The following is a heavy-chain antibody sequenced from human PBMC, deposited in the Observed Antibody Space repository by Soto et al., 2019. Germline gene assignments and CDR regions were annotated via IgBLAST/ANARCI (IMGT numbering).Heavy chain of an antibody. Sequence: EVQLLESGGGLVQPGGSLRLSCAASGFTFSSYAMSWVRQAPGKGLEWVSAISGSGGSTYYVDSVKGRFTISRDNSKNTLYLQMNSLRAEDTAVYYCAKERGGTMIVVVIAFDYWGQGTLVTVSS. CDR2: ISGSGGST. V-gene: IGHV3-23*01. J-gene: IGHJ4*02. CDR3: AKERGGTMIVVVIAFDY. D-gene: IGHD3-22*01. CDR1: GFTFSSYA.